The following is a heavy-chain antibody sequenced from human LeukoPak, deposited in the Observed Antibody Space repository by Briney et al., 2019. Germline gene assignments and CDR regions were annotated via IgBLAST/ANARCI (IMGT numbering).Heavy chain of an antibody. D-gene: IGHD2-2*01. Sequence: SETLSLTCAVYGGSLSGYYWSWIRQPPGKGLEWIGEINHSGSTNYNPSLKSRVTISVDTSKNQFSLKLSSVTAADTAVYYCARKRVVPAAISRGLFDYWGQGTLVTVSS. J-gene: IGHJ4*02. CDR3: ARKRVVPAAISRGLFDY. CDR2: INHSGST. V-gene: IGHV4-34*01. CDR1: GGSLSGYY.